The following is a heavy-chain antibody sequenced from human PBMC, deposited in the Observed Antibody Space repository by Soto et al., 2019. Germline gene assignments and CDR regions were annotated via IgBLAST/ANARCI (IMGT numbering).Heavy chain of an antibody. CDR2: IYYSGYT. CDR3: ARGSSPHYGMDV. CDR1: GGSITSGGFF. D-gene: IGHD6-6*01. Sequence: QVPLQESGPGLMKPSQTLSLTCSVSGGSITSGGFFWSWVRQDPGEGLELIAYIYYSGYTYYHPSLKSRLSISMDTSKNQFSLKLSSVTAADTAVYYCARGSSPHYGMDVWGQGTTVTVSS. V-gene: IGHV4-31*03. J-gene: IGHJ6*02.